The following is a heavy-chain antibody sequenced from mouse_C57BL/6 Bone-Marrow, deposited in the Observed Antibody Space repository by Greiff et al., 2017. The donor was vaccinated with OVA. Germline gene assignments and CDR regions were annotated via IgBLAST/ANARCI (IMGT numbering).Heavy chain of an antibody. CDR3: ARRPSHYYSSSNYAMDY. V-gene: IGHV1-55*01. CDR1: GYTFTSYW. Sequence: VKLQQPGAELVKPGASVKMSCKASGYTFTSYWITWVKQRPGQGLEWIGDIHPGSGSTTYTEKFKRKATLTVDTSSSTAYIPLSSLTSDDSAVYYCARRPSHYYSSSNYAMDYWGQGTSVTVSS. D-gene: IGHD1-1*01. CDR2: IHPGSGST. J-gene: IGHJ4*01.